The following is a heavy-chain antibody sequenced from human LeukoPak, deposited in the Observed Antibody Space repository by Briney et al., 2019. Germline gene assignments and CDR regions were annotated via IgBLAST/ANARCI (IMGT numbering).Heavy chain of an antibody. D-gene: IGHD3-3*01. Sequence: PGGSLRLSCAASVFVVSSNYMSWVRQAPGKGLEWVSAISGSGGSTYYADSVKGRFTISRDNSKNTLYLQMNSLRAEDTAVYYCAKVLRFLEWPNFDYWGQGTLVTVSS. CDR1: VFVVSSNY. CDR3: AKVLRFLEWPNFDY. CDR2: ISGSGGST. V-gene: IGHV3-23*01. J-gene: IGHJ4*02.